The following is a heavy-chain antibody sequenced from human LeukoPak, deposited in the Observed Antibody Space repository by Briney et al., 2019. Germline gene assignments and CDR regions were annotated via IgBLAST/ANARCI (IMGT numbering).Heavy chain of an antibody. CDR3: ARADHRYFDWLLEEGSAFDI. Sequence: ASVKVSCKASGYTFTSYDINWVRQATGQGLEWMGWMNPNSGNTGYAQKFQGRVTMTRNTSISTAYMELSSLRSEDTAVYYCARADHRYFDWLLEEGSAFDIWGQGTMVTVSS. CDR2: MNPNSGNT. V-gene: IGHV1-8*01. D-gene: IGHD3-9*01. J-gene: IGHJ3*02. CDR1: GYTFTSYD.